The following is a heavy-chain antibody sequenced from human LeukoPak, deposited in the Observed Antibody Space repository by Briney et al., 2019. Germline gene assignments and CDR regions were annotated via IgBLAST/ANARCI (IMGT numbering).Heavy chain of an antibody. D-gene: IGHD4/OR15-4a*01. CDR1: GDSISSYF. CDR3: AREPGANGFDA. J-gene: IGHJ5*02. V-gene: IGHV4-4*07. Sequence: SETLSLTCTVSGDSISSYFWSWIRHPAGKGLEWIGRIYSSGTAYYNPSLKSRVTMSLDTFKNQFSLKLSSITAADTAVYYCAREPGANGFDAWGQGTLVTVSA. CDR2: IYSSGTA.